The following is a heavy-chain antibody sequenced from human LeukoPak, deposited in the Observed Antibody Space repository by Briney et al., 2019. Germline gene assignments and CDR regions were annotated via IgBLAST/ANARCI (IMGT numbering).Heavy chain of an antibody. Sequence: ASVKVSCKASGYTFTTYGITWVRQAPGQGLEWVGWISAYNGNTNYAQKFQDRVTMTTDTSTSTAYMELRSLRSDDTAVYYCARRTGIGPSNWFDPWGQGTLVTVSS. CDR1: GYTFTTYG. V-gene: IGHV1-18*01. CDR3: ARRTGIGPSNWFDP. CDR2: ISAYNGNT. J-gene: IGHJ5*02. D-gene: IGHD4-17*01.